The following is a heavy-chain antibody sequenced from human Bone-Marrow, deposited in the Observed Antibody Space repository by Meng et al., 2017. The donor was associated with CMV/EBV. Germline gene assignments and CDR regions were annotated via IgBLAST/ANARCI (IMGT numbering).Heavy chain of an antibody. J-gene: IGHJ4*02. CDR3: ASTWNVNVVGAH. D-gene: IGHD1-1*01. CDR2: IRTSGDER. V-gene: IGHV3-21*01. Sequence: GESLKISCAGSGFTFSSYWMSWVRQAPGKGLEWVAWIRTSGDERHYADSVKGRFIISRDNARKSLFLEMDSLRAGDTAVYYCASTWNVNVVGAHWGKGTPVTVSS. CDR1: GFTFSSYW.